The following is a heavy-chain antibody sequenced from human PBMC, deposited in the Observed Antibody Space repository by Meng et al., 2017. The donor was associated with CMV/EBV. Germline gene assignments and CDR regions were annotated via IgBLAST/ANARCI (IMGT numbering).Heavy chain of an antibody. CDR2: IYHSGST. V-gene: IGHV4-38-2*02. D-gene: IGHD2-21*02. Sequence: GSLRLSCTVSGYSISSGYYWGWIRQPPGKGLEWIGSIYHSGSTYYNPSLKSRVTISVDTSKNQFSLKLSSVTAADTAVYYCASDKQDTTATFDYWGQGTLVTVSS. CDR1: GYSISSGYY. CDR3: ASDKQDTTATFDY. J-gene: IGHJ4*02.